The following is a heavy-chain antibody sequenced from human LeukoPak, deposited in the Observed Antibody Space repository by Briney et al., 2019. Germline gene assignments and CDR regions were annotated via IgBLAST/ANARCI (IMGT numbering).Heavy chain of an antibody. CDR2: IFGSGGSP. CDR3: GKTTVGYSSGQKPAWPVDY. V-gene: IGHV3-23*01. J-gene: IGHJ4*02. Sequence: GGSLRLSCEASGFTFGSHAMYWVRQAPGKGLEWVAGIFGSGGSPHYADSVKGRFTISIDNSRNTVYRQINSLRAEDTAVYYCGKTTVGYSSGQKPAWPVDYWGQGTLVTVSS. CDR1: GFTFGSHA. D-gene: IGHD5-18*01.